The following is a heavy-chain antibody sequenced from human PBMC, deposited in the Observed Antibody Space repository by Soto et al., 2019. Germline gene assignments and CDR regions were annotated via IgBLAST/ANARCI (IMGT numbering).Heavy chain of an antibody. J-gene: IGHJ3*02. D-gene: IGHD3-16*01. CDR1: GFTFSSYA. Sequence: QVQLVESGGGVVQPGRSLRLSCAASGFTFSSYAMHWVRQAPGKGLEWVAVISYDGSNKYYADSVKGRFTISRDNSKNTLYLQMNSLRAEDTAVYYCAREGEWGVKEGRGAFDIWGQGTMVTVSS. CDR3: AREGEWGVKEGRGAFDI. V-gene: IGHV3-30-3*01. CDR2: ISYDGSNK.